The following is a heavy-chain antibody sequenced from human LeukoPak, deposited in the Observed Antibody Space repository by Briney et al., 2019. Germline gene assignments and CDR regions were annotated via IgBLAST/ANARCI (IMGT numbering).Heavy chain of an antibody. CDR2: ISTNSVAT. J-gene: IGHJ4*02. CDR3: AKGQSTIATRSFDS. V-gene: IGHV3-23*01. CDR1: GFTFGTYG. D-gene: IGHD6-6*01. Sequence: PGGSRRLSCAASGFTFGTYGMNWVRKAPGKGLDWASTISTNSVATYYSDSVKGRFTISRDNSKNTLFLQMNSLRAEDTAIYYCAKGQSTIATRSFDSWGQGTLVTVSS.